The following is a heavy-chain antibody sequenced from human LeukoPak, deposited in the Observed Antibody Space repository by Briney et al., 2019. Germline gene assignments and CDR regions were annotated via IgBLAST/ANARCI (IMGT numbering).Heavy chain of an antibody. Sequence: PSETLSLTCAVYGGSFSGFYWTWIRQPPGKGLEWIGEINHRGSATYNPSLKSRVTISIDTSKSQLSLKLSSVTAADTAVYYCARADSSSLSYGMDVWGQGTTVTVSS. V-gene: IGHV4-34*01. CDR1: GGSFSGFY. J-gene: IGHJ6*02. CDR3: ARADSSSLSYGMDV. D-gene: IGHD6-13*01. CDR2: INHRGSA.